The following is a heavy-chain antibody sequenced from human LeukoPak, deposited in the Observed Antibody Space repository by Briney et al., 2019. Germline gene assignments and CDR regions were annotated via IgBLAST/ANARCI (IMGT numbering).Heavy chain of an antibody. D-gene: IGHD3-10*01. V-gene: IGHV1-18*01. J-gene: IGHJ4*02. CDR2: ISAYNGNT. Sequence: ASVKVSCKASGYTFTSYDINWVRQATGQGLEWMGGISAYNGNTNSAQKLQGRVTMTTDTSTSTAYMELRSLRSDDTAVYYCARGGSGSYYKGSQPDYWGQGTLVTVSS. CDR1: GYTFTSYD. CDR3: ARGGSGSYYKGSQPDY.